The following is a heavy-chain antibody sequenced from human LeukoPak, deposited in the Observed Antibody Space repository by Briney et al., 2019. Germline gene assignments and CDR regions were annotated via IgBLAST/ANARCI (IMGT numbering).Heavy chain of an antibody. J-gene: IGHJ4*02. D-gene: IGHD6-13*01. CDR2: IIPIFGTA. CDR1: GGTFSSYA. CDR3: ARFPVYSSSWYGDY. V-gene: IGHV1-69*01. Sequence: SVKVSCKASGGTFSSYAISWVRQAPGQGLEWMGGIIPIFGTANYAQKFQGRVTITADESTSTAYMELGSLRSEDTAVYYCARFPVYSSSWYGDYWGQGTLVTVSS.